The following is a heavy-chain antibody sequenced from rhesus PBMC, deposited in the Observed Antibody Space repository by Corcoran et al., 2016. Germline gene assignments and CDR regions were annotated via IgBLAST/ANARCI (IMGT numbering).Heavy chain of an antibody. CDR3: AREGIAAVPFDY. Sequence: QVQLQESGPGLVKPSETLSLTCAVSGGSISDDYYWSWISQPPGQGLAWIGDIYGSGGGTTDNPSLKNRVTISIDTSKNQFSLKLISVTAADTAVYYCAREGIAAVPFDYWGQGVLVTVSS. J-gene: IGHJ4*01. CDR1: GGSISDDYY. CDR2: IYGSGGGT. V-gene: IGHV4-106*01. D-gene: IGHD6-13*01.